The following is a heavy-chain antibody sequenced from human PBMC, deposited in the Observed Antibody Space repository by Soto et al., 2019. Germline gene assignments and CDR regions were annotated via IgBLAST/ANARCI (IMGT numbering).Heavy chain of an antibody. D-gene: IGHD6-19*01. CDR3: AKDRVSEHNNGWPQGS. J-gene: IGHJ4*02. CDR1: GFTFSSYE. V-gene: IGHV3-48*03. Sequence: GGSLRLSCAASGFTFSSYEMNWVRQAPGKTLEWVSYISSAGDSSYYADSVKSRFTISRDNAKNSLYLQMNSLRVEDTAVYYCAKDRVSEHNNGWPQGSWGQGTQVTVSS. CDR2: ISSAGDSS.